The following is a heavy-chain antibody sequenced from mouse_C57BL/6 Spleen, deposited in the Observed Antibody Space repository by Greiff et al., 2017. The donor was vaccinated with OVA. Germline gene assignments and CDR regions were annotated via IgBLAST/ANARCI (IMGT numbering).Heavy chain of an antibody. CDR1: GYTFTSYW. V-gene: IGHV1-55*01. CDR2: IYPGSGST. CDR3: ARWGPTSWFAY. J-gene: IGHJ3*01. Sequence: QVQLKESGAELVKPGASVKMSCKASGYTFTSYWITWVKQRPGQGLEWIGDIYPGSGSTNYNEKFKSKATLTVDTSSSTAYMQLSSLTSEDSAVYYCARWGPTSWFAYWGQGTLVTVSA. D-gene: IGHD6-1*01.